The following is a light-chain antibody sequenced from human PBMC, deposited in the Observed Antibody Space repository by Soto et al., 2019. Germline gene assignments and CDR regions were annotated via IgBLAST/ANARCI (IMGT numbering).Light chain of an antibody. J-gene: IGKJ5*01. V-gene: IGKV3-20*01. CDR3: QQHETLIT. CDR2: GAS. CDR1: QSVSSSS. Sequence: EIVLTQSPGTLSLSPGERATLSCRASQSVSSSSLAWYQQKRGQAPRLLIHGASSRATGIPDRFSGSGSGTDFTLTISRLEPEDFAVYYCQQHETLITFGQGTRLEIK.